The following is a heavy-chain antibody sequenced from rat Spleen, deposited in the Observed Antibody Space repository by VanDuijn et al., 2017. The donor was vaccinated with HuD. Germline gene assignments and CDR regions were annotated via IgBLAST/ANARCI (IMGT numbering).Heavy chain of an antibody. D-gene: IGHD5-1*01. CDR1: GFTFSSFP. V-gene: IGHV5-27*01. CDR2: ISSGGGGP. Sequence: EVQLVESGGGLVQPGRSLKLSCAASGFTFSSFPMAWVRQAPKKGLEWVAYISSGGGGPYYPDSVKGRFTISRDNAKSTLYLQMDSLRSEDTASYDCAALTGRWGQGVMVTVSS. J-gene: IGHJ2*01. CDR3: AALTGR.